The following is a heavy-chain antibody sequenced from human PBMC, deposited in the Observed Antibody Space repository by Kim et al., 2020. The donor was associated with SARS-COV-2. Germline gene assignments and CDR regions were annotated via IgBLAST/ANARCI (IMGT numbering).Heavy chain of an antibody. Sequence: SETLSLTCTVSGGSISSSSYYWGWIRQPPGKGLEWIGSIYYSGSTYYNPSLKSRVTISVDTSKNQFSLKLSSVTAADTAVYYCARTAWIQLWPFAYWGQGTLVTVSS. CDR3: ARTAWIQLWPFAY. CDR1: GGSISSSSYY. J-gene: IGHJ4*02. CDR2: IYYSGST. D-gene: IGHD5-18*01. V-gene: IGHV4-39*01.